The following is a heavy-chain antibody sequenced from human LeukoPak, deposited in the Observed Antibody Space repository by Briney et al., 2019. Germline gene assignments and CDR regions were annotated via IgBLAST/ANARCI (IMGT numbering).Heavy chain of an antibody. J-gene: IGHJ4*02. CDR2: INHSGST. Sequence: SETLSLTCAIYGGSFSGYYWSWIRQPPGKGLEWIGEINHSGSTNYNPSLKSRVTISVNTSKNQFSLKLSSVTAADTAVYYCARGRAAVITRGFDYWGQGTLVTVSS. D-gene: IGHD3-22*01. CDR1: GGSFSGYY. V-gene: IGHV4-34*01. CDR3: ARGRAAVITRGFDY.